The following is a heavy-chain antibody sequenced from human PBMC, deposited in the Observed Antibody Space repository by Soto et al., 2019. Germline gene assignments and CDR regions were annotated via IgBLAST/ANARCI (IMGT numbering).Heavy chain of an antibody. D-gene: IGHD2-2*01. V-gene: IGHV3-7*01. J-gene: IGHJ5*02. CDR2: IKQDGSEK. Sequence: GGSLRLSCAASGFTFSSYWMSWVRQAPGKGLEWVANIKQDGSEKYYVDSVKGRFTISRDNAKNSLYLQMNSLRAEDTAVYYCARGITQLLLYWFDPWGQGTLVTVSS. CDR1: GFTFSSYW. CDR3: ARGITQLLLYWFDP.